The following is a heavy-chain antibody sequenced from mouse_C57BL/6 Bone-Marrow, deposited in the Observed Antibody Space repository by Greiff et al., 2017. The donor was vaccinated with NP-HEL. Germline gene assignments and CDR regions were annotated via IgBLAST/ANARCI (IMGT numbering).Heavy chain of an antibody. CDR1: GFSFNTYA. J-gene: IGHJ4*01. D-gene: IGHD1-1*01. CDR2: IRSKSNNYAT. V-gene: IGHV10-1*01. CDR3: VRHDYYGSSYVENAMDY. Sequence: EVQRVESGGGLVQPKGSLKLSCAASGFSFNTYAMNWVRQAPGKGLEWVARIRSKSNNYATYYADSVKDRFTISRDDSESMLYLQMNNLKTEDTAMYYCVRHDYYGSSYVENAMDYWGQGTSVTVSS.